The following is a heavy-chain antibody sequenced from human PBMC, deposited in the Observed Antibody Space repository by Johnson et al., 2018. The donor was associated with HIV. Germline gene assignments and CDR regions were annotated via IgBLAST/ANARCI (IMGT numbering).Heavy chain of an antibody. CDR2: ISYDGSNK. D-gene: IGHD2-15*01. V-gene: IGHV3-30*04. CDR3: AKDLFLNCSGGSCYWTDAFDI. CDR1: AFTFSSYA. J-gene: IGHJ3*02. Sequence: QVQLVESGGGVVQPGRSLRLSCAASAFTFSSYAMHWVRQAPGKGLEWVAVISYDGSNKYYADSVKGRFTVSRDSAKNSLYLQMNSLRAEDTALYYCAKDLFLNCSGGSCYWTDAFDIWGQGTMVTV.